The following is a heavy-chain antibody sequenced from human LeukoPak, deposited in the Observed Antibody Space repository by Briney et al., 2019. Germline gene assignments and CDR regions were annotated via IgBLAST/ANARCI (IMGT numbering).Heavy chain of an antibody. CDR3: AKVVAVGASDY. CDR2: ISYDGSNK. J-gene: IGHJ4*02. D-gene: IGHD1-26*01. CDR1: GFTFSSYG. Sequence: PGGSLRLSCAASGFTFSSYGVHWVRQAPGKGLEWVAVISYDGSNKYYADSVKGRFTISRDNSKNTLYLQMNSLRAEDTAVYYCAKVVAVGASDYWGQGTLVTVSS. V-gene: IGHV3-30*18.